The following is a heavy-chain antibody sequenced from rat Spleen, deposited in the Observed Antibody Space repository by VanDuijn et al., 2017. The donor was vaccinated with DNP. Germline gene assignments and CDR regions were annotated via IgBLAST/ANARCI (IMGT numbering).Heavy chain of an antibody. V-gene: IGHV5S13*01. CDR2: ISPSGGNT. CDR3: TRCNYGSYAWYFDF. CDR1: GFTFSNFD. D-gene: IGHD1-3*01. J-gene: IGHJ1*01. Sequence: EVQLVETGGGLVQPGRSLQLSCAASGFTFSNFDMGWVRQAATKGLEWVASISPSGGNTYYRDSVKGRFTISRDNAKNTLYLQMNSLRSEDTATYYCTRCNYGSYAWYFDFWGPGTMVTVSS.